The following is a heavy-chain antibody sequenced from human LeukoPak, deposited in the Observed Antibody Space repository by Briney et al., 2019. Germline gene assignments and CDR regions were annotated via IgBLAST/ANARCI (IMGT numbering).Heavy chain of an antibody. CDR3: ARGGRSGYYEY. CDR1: GFTFSSYA. J-gene: IGHJ4*02. V-gene: IGHV3-64*01. Sequence: GGSLRLSCAASGFTFSSYAMHWVRQAPGKGLEYVSAISSNGGSTYYANSVKGRFTISRDNSKNTLYLQMGSLRAEDMAVYYCARGGRSGYYEYWGQGTLVTVYS. CDR2: ISSNGGST. D-gene: IGHD3-22*01.